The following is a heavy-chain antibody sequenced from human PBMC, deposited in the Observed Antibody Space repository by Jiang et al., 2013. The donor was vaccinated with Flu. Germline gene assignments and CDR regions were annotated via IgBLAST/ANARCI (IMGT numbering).Heavy chain of an antibody. D-gene: IGHD3-22*01. J-gene: IGHJ3*02. CDR2: IYWNDDK. CDR3: AHSFYDSSGYYLGDAFDI. CDR1: GFSLSTSGVG. V-gene: IGHV2-5*01. Sequence: KPTQTLTLTCTFSGFSLSTSGVGVGWIRQPPGKALEWLALIYWNDDKRYSPSLKSRLTITKDTSKNQVVLTMTNMDPVDTATYYCAHSFYDSSGYYLGDAFDIWGQGTMVTVSS.